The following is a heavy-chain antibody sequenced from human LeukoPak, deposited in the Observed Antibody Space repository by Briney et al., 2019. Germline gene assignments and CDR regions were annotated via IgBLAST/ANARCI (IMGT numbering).Heavy chain of an antibody. Sequence: ASVKVSCKASGYTFTGYYMHWVRQAPGQGREWMGWINPNSGGTNYAQKFQGRVTMTRDTSISTAYMELSRLRSDDTAVYYCARDPLRLTFYGRTGREYYFDYWGQGTLVTVSS. CDR1: GYTFTGYY. V-gene: IGHV1-2*02. J-gene: IGHJ4*02. CDR2: INPNSGGT. D-gene: IGHD4-17*01. CDR3: ARDPLRLTFYGRTGREYYFDY.